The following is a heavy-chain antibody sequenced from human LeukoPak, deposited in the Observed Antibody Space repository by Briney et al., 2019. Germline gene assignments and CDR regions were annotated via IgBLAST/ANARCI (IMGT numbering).Heavy chain of an antibody. D-gene: IGHD5-12*01. CDR1: GGSISSSSYY. J-gene: IGHJ4*02. CDR2: IYYSGST. Sequence: SETLSLTCTVSGGSISSSSYYWGWIRQPPGKGLEWIGSIYYSGSTYYNPSLKSRVTISVDTSKNQFSLKLSSVTAADTAVYYCARHLGYSGYDPSFDYWGQGTLVTVSS. CDR3: ARHLGYSGYDPSFDY. V-gene: IGHV4-39*01.